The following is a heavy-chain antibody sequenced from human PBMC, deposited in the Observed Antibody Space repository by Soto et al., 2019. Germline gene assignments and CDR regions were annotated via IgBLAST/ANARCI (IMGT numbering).Heavy chain of an antibody. CDR1: GFTFSSYA. Sequence: GGSLRLSCAASGFTFSSYAMHWVRQAPGKGLEWVAVISYDGSNKYYADSVKGRFTISGDNSKNTLYLQMNSLRAEDTAVYYCARDQEGRGTIFYYYYGMDVWGQGTTVTVSS. V-gene: IGHV3-30*01. J-gene: IGHJ6*02. D-gene: IGHD3-9*01. CDR2: ISYDGSNK. CDR3: ARDQEGRGTIFYYYYGMDV.